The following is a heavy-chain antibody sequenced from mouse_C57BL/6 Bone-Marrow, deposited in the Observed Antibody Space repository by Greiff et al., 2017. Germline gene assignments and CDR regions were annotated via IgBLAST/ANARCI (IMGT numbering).Heavy chain of an antibody. V-gene: IGHV1-69*01. J-gene: IGHJ4*01. Sequence: QVQLQQPGAELVMPGASVKLSCKASGYTFTSYWMHWVKQRPGQGLEWIGEIDPSDSYTNYNPKFKGQFTLTVDKSSSTAYMKLSRLTSEDSAVDYCARDYGTAYYAMDYWGQGTSVTVSS. CDR2: IDPSDSYT. D-gene: IGHD2-4*01. CDR3: ARDYGTAYYAMDY. CDR1: GYTFTSYW.